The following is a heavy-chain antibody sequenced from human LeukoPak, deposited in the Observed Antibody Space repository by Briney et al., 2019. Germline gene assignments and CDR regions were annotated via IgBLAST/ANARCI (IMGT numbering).Heavy chain of an antibody. Sequence: GGSLRLSCAASGFTFTNAWMTWVRQAPGKGLEWVGLIKSKTDGGTADYAAPVKGRFTISRDDSKSTLYLQMNSLKAEDTAVYYCTTGAWIQLWLADYWGRGTLVTVSS. D-gene: IGHD5-18*01. V-gene: IGHV3-15*01. CDR3: TTGAWIQLWLADY. J-gene: IGHJ4*02. CDR1: GFTFTNAW. CDR2: IKSKTDGGTA.